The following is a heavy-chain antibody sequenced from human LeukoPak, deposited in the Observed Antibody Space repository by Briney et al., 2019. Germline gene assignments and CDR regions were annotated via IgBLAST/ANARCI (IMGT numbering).Heavy chain of an antibody. CDR2: ISSISSTI. Sequence: GGSLRLSCEASGFTISSFSMNWVRQAPGKGLEWVSYISSISSTIYYADSVKGRFTISRDNSKNTLYLQMNSLKAEDTAVYYCAKGGTVTTSRRTNWCDPWGQGTLVTVSS. CDR3: AKGGTVTTSRRTNWCDP. CDR1: GFTISSFS. V-gene: IGHV3-48*01. J-gene: IGHJ5*02. D-gene: IGHD4-17*01.